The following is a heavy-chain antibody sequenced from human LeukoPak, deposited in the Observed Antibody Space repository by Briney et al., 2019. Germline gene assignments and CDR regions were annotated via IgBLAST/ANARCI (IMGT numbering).Heavy chain of an antibody. V-gene: IGHV4-39*01. J-gene: IGHJ4*02. Sequence: PSETLSLTCTVSGGSISSSSYYWGWIRQPPGKGLEGIGSIYYSGSTYYNPSIKSRVTISVDTSKNQFSLELSSVTAADTAVYYCARGGVDYGDDYWGQGTLVTVSS. CDR1: GGSISSSSYY. CDR2: IYYSGST. CDR3: ARGGVDYGDDY. D-gene: IGHD3-16*01.